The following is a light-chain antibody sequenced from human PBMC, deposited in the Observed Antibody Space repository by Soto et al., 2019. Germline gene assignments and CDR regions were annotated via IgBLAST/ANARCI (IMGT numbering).Light chain of an antibody. CDR2: GAS. CDR3: QQYGRSPPMT. J-gene: IGKJ5*01. V-gene: IGKV3-20*01. CDR1: QSVSSNY. Sequence: IVLTQSPRTLGLSPGSRATLCCSPSQSVSSNYLAWYQQKPGQAPRLLIYGASTRATGIPDRFSGSGSGTDFTLTISRLEPEDFAVYYCQQYGRSPPMTFGQGTRLEIK.